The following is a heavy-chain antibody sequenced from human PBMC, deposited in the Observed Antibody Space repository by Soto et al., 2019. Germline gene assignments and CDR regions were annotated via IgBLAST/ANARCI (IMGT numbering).Heavy chain of an antibody. CDR1: GGSISSSSYY. Sequence: SETLSLACTVSGGSISSSSYYWGWIRQPPGKGLEWIGSIYYSGSTYYNPSLKSRVTIPVDTSKNQFSLKLSSVTAADTAVYYCARRDSGSYYSRGWFDTWGQGTLVTVSS. CDR2: IYYSGST. V-gene: IGHV4-39*01. CDR3: ARRDSGSYYSRGWFDT. D-gene: IGHD1-26*01. J-gene: IGHJ5*02.